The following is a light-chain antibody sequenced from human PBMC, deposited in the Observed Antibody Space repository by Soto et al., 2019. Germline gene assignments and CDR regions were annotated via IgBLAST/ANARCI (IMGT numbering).Light chain of an antibody. CDR3: QQRSNWPLT. CDR2: DAS. J-gene: IGKJ5*01. Sequence: EIVLTQSPGTLSLSPGERATLSCRASQSLSSSSLARYQQKRGQAPRLLIHDASSRATGIPDRFSGSGSGTDFTLTISRLEPEDFAVYYCQQRSNWPLTSGPGTRLEIK. CDR1: QSLSSSS. V-gene: IGKV3D-20*02.